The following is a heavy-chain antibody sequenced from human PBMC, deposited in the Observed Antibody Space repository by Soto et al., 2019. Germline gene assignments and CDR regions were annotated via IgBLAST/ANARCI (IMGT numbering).Heavy chain of an antibody. D-gene: IGHD1-26*01. CDR1: GFSFSSYF. J-gene: IGHJ6*02. V-gene: IGHV3-74*01. Sequence: GGSRRLSCAASGFSFSSYFMAWVRQAPGEGLVSVSHVPGDGSRASYADSVRGRFTISRDNAKNTLYLQMDSLRDEDTAIYYCARENWYSLDVWGQGTTVTVSS. CDR3: ARENWYSLDV. CDR2: VPGDGSRA.